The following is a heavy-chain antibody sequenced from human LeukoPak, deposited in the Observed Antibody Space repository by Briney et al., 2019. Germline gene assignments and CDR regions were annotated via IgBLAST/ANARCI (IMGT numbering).Heavy chain of an antibody. V-gene: IGHV4-34*01. CDR1: GGSFSGYY. CDR3: ARGAGWYDP. Sequence: SETLSLTCAVYGGSFSGYYWSWIRQPPGKGLEWIGEINHSGSTNYNLSVRSRVTISVDTSKNQFSLKLRSVTAADTAVYYCARGAGWYDPWGQGTLVAVSS. J-gene: IGHJ5*02. CDR2: INHSGST.